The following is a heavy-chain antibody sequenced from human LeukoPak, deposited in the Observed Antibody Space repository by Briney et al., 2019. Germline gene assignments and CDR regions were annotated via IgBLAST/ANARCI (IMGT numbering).Heavy chain of an antibody. J-gene: IGHJ4*02. CDR2: IYYSGNT. V-gene: IGHV4-59*01. CDR3: ASTQLWSPLFDY. CDR1: GGSISSYY. Sequence: PSETLSLTCTVSGGSISSYYWSWIRQPPGKGLEWIGYIYYSGNTNYNPSLKSRVTISVDTSKNQFSLRLSSVTAADTAVYYCASTQLWSPLFDYWGQGTLVTASS. D-gene: IGHD5-18*01.